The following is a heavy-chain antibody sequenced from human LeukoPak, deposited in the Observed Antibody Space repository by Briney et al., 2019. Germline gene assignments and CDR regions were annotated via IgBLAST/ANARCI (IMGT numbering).Heavy chain of an antibody. V-gene: IGHV1-2*02. CDR3: ARDCSDDFWSGPDY. D-gene: IGHD3-3*01. J-gene: IGHJ4*02. Sequence: ASVKVSCKASGYTFTGYYTHWVRQAPGQGLEWMGWINPNSGGTNYAQKFQGRVTMTRDTSISTAYMELSRLRSDDTAVYYCARDCSDDFWSGPDYGGQGPLVTDSS. CDR1: GYTFTGYY. CDR2: INPNSGGT.